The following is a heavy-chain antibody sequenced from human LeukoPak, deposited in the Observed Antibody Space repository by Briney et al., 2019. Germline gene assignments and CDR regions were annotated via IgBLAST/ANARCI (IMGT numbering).Heavy chain of an antibody. CDR1: GYTFINYG. D-gene: IGHD6-13*01. CDR3: ASGAYSSSWSVDY. Sequence: ASVKVSCKASGYTFINYGITWVRQAPGQGLEWMGWINPNSGGTNYAQKFRGRVTMTRDTSISTAYMELTSLTSDGTAVYYCASGAYSSSWSVDYWGQGTLVTVSS. V-gene: IGHV1-2*02. CDR2: INPNSGGT. J-gene: IGHJ4*02.